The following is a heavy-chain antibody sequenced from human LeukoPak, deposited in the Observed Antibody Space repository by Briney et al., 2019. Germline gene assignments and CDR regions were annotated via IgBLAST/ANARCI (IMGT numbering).Heavy chain of an antibody. CDR2: IYYSGST. D-gene: IGHD3-22*01. CDR1: GGSISNSSYY. Sequence: SETLSLTCTVSGGSISNSSYYWGWIRQPPRKGLEWIGSIYYSGSTYYNPSLKSRVTISVDTSKNQFSLKLSSVTAADTAVYFCARGPYSYDSSGAFDIWGQGTMVTVSS. J-gene: IGHJ3*02. V-gene: IGHV4-39*07. CDR3: ARGPYSYDSSGAFDI.